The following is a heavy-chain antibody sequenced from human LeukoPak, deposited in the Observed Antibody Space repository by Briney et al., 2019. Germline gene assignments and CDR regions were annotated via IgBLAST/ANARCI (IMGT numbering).Heavy chain of an antibody. D-gene: IGHD5-12*01. Sequence: PGGSLRLSCAASGFTFSSYSMNWVRKAPGKGLDWVSSISSSSSYIYYADSVKGRFTISRDNAKNSLYLQMNSLRAEDTAVYYCARDARYSGHDYWGQGTLVTVSS. CDR1: GFTFSSYS. CDR2: ISSSSSYI. V-gene: IGHV3-21*01. CDR3: ARDARYSGHDY. J-gene: IGHJ4*02.